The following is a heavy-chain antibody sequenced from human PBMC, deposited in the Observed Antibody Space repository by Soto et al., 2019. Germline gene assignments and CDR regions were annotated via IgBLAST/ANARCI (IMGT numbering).Heavy chain of an antibody. Sequence: GESLKISCKTSGYSFTSYWIHWVRQMPGKELEWMGSIYPGNSDTRYSPSFQGHVTISADSSSSTAYLQWSSLKASDTAMYYCASARYSDAFDIWGQGTMVTVSS. CDR3: ASARYSDAFDI. CDR1: GYSFTSYW. J-gene: IGHJ3*02. V-gene: IGHV5-51*01. CDR2: IYPGNSDT. D-gene: IGHD1-20*01.